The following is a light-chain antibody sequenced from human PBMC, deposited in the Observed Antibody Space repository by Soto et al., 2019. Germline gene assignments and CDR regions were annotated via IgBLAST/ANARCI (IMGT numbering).Light chain of an antibody. V-gene: IGKV1-5*03. Sequence: DIQMTQSPSTLSGSVGDRVTITCRASQTISSWLAWYQQKPGKAPKLLIYKASTLKSGVPSRCSGSGSGTEFTLTISSLQPDDFATYYCQHYNSYSEAFGQGTKGALK. J-gene: IGKJ1*01. CDR2: KAS. CDR3: QHYNSYSEA. CDR1: QTISSW.